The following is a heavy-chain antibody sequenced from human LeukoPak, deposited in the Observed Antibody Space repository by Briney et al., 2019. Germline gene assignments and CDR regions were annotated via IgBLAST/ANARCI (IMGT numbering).Heavy chain of an antibody. CDR2: ISAYNGNT. Sequence: ASVKVSCKASGYTFTSYGISWVRQAPGQGLEWMGWISAYNGNTNYAQKLQGRVTMTADTSTSTAYMELRSLRSDDTAVYYCARDLSWGIAAAGSQVYWGQGTLVTVSS. CDR3: ARDLSWGIAAAGSQVY. CDR1: GYTFTSYG. V-gene: IGHV1-18*01. J-gene: IGHJ4*02. D-gene: IGHD6-13*01.